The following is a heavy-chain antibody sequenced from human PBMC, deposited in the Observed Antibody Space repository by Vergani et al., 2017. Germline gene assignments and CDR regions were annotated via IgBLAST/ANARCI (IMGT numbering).Heavy chain of an antibody. V-gene: IGHV3-9*01. Sequence: VEAGGGLVQPGGSLRLSCTASGFTYQAFAFHWVRQGSGRGLELVSGIDRNYGVKNGNSFEGRFSISRDNAKKAVFLQMNNLRHEDTALYFCGKDNDYDADGPFDLWGRGTLVTVSS. J-gene: IGHJ2*01. CDR1: GFTYQAFA. D-gene: IGHD3-16*01. CDR2: IDRNYGVK. CDR3: GKDNDYDADGPFDL.